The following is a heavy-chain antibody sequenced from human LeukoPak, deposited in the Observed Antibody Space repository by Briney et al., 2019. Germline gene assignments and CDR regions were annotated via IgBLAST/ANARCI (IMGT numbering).Heavy chain of an antibody. J-gene: IGHJ3*02. D-gene: IGHD3-22*01. Sequence: ASVKVSCKASGYTFTSYAMNWVRHAPGQGLEWMGWINTNTGDPTYAQGFTGRFVFSLGTSVTTSSLQISSLQAEDTAVYYCARDHVKLGSGFHPFDAFDIWGQGTLVTVSS. CDR1: GYTFTSYA. CDR3: ARDHVKLGSGFHPFDAFDI. CDR2: INTNTGDP. V-gene: IGHV7-4-1*02.